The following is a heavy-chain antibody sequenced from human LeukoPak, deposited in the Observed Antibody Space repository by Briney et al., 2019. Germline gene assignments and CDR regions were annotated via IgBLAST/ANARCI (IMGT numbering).Heavy chain of an antibody. CDR3: ARHPVRIAAAGTGYYYGMDV. CDR2: IYYSGST. CDR1: GGSISSSSYY. Sequence: SETLSLTCTVSGGSISSSSYYWGWIRQPPEKGLEWIGSIYYSGSTYYNPSLKSRVTISVDTSKNQFSLKLSSVTAADTAVYYCARHPVRIAAAGTGYYYGMDVWGQGTTVTVSS. D-gene: IGHD6-13*01. J-gene: IGHJ6*02. V-gene: IGHV4-39*01.